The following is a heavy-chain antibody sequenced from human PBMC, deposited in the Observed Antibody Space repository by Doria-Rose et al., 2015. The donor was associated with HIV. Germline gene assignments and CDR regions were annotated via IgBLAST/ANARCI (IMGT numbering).Heavy chain of an antibody. V-gene: IGHV2-26*01. CDR2: MCADDER. D-gene: IGHD6-13*01. CDR1: GVSLSSPGMG. Sequence: VTLKESGPVLVKPTETLTLTCTVSGVSLSSPGMGVSWIRQPPGKALEWLANMCADDERSYKASLKSRLTISKGTSKSQVVLTMTDMDPVDTATYYCARIKSSRWYHKYYFDFWGQGTLVIVSA. J-gene: IGHJ4*02. CDR3: ARIKSSRWYHKYYFDF.